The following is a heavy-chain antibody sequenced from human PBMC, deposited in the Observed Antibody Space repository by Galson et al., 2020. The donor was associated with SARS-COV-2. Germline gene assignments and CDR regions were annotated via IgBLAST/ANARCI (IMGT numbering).Heavy chain of an antibody. Sequence: ETLSLTCTVSGGSINRYYWSWIRQPPGKGLEWIAHIYHTGSTTYNPSLKSRVTISVDTSNNQFSLRLPSVTAADTAVYYCARTYSSDWYTAIDIWGQGTMVTVSS. J-gene: IGHJ3*02. CDR1: GGSINRYY. CDR3: ARTYSSDWYTAIDI. D-gene: IGHD6-19*01. CDR2: IYHTGST. V-gene: IGHV4-59*01.